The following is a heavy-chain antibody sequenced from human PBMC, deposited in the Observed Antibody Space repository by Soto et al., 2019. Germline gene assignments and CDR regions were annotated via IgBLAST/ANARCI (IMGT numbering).Heavy chain of an antibody. V-gene: IGHV3-23*01. D-gene: IGHD2-15*01. CDR1: GFTFSSYV. J-gene: IGHJ4*02. CDR3: AKGGPNDY. Sequence: EVQVLESGGGLVQPGGSLRLSCAASGFTFSSYVMSWVRQASGKGLEWVSTISGSAGTTYYADSVKGRFTISRDNSKNTVYLQMNSLRAEDTAVYYCAKGGPNDYWGQGTLVTVSS. CDR2: ISGSAGTT.